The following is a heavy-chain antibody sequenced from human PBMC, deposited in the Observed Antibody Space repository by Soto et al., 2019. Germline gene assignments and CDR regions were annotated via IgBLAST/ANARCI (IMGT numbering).Heavy chain of an antibody. CDR1: GYTFTGYY. V-gene: IGHV1-2*02. CDR2: INPNSGDT. D-gene: IGHD3-3*01. Sequence: ASVKVSCKASGYTFTGYYVHWVRQAPGQGLEWMGWINPNSGDTYLAQRFQGRVTMNRDTSIGTAYMELRGLTSDDTAEYYCVLLGVFDHWGPGTLVTVSS. J-gene: IGHJ4*02. CDR3: VLLGVFDH.